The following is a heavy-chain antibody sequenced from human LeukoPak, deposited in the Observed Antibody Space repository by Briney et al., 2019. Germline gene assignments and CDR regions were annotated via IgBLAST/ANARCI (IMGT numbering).Heavy chain of an antibody. CDR1: GFTFSNAW. CDR2: IKRKTHGGTT. CDR3: TTDPMWPLPNY. Sequence: KPGGSLRLSCAASGFTFSNAWMSGVPQAPGKGREWVGRIKRKTHGGTTDYAAHVKGRFTISRDDSKNTLHLQMNSMTAEDTAVYYCTTDPMWPLPNYWGQGTLVTVSS. J-gene: IGHJ4*02. V-gene: IGHV3-15*01. D-gene: IGHD2-21*01.